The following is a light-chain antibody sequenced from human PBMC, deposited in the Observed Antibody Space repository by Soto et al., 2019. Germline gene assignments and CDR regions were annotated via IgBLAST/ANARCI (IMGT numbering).Light chain of an antibody. CDR2: DAS. Sequence: EIVLTHSPDTLSLSPGERATLSCRASQSVTNNYLAWYQQRPGQAPRLVIYDASSRATGIPDRFSASGSGTDFTLTISRLEPEDFAVYYCQQYGSSPLTFGGGTKVDIK. J-gene: IGKJ4*01. V-gene: IGKV3-20*01. CDR3: QQYGSSPLT. CDR1: QSVTNNY.